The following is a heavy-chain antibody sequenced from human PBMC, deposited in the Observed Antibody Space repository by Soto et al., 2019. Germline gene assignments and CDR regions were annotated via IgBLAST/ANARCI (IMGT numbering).Heavy chain of an antibody. V-gene: IGHV4-61*01. D-gene: IGHD6-19*01. CDR3: ARGMYKSGWNLDL. J-gene: IGHJ5*02. Sequence: CETLSLTCPVSGGSVSSATYFWSWVRQPPGGGLEWIAYILHSGSSMYNPSLKSRVTISLSTSKTQFSLRLTSVTAADTAVYYYARGMYKSGWNLDLWGQGIVVTVSS. CDR1: GGSVSSATYF. CDR2: ILHSGSS.